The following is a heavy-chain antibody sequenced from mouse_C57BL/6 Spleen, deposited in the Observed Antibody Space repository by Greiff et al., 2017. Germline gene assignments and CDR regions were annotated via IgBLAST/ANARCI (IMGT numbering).Heavy chain of an antibody. V-gene: IGHV1-82*01. D-gene: IGHD3-2*02. CDR1: GYAFSSSW. CDR3: ARSRQLRLEYYFDY. J-gene: IGHJ2*01. CDR2: IYPGDGDT. Sequence: QVQLQQSGPELVKPGASVKISCKASGYAFSSSWMNWVKQRPGKGLEWIGRIYPGDGDTNYNGKFKGKATLTADKSSSTAYMQLSRLTSEDSAVYFCARSRQLRLEYYFDYWGQGTTLTVSS.